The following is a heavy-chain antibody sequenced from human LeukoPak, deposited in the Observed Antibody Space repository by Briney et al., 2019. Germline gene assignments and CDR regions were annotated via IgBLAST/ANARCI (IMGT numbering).Heavy chain of an antibody. J-gene: IGHJ6*03. CDR1: GYTFTSYD. Sequence: ASVKVSCKASGYTFTSYDINWVRQATGQGLEWMGGIIPIFGTANYAQKFQGRVTITADESPSTAYMELSSLRSEDTAVYYCARGHSSSWYGGDYYMDVWGKGTTVTVSS. CDR3: ARGHSSSWYGGDYYMDV. D-gene: IGHD6-13*01. V-gene: IGHV1-69*13. CDR2: IIPIFGTA.